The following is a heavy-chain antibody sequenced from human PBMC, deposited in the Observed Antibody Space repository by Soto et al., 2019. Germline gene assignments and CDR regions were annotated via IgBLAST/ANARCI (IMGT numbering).Heavy chain of an antibody. CDR3: ARDTPYYYDSSGSVDY. D-gene: IGHD3-22*01. J-gene: IGHJ4*02. CDR2: ISASGGST. CDR1: GFIFSDYA. Sequence: GGSLRLSCVASGFIFSDYAMSWVRQAPGKGLEWVSAISASGGSTYYADSVKGRFTISRDNSKNTLYLQMNSLRAEDTAVYYCARDTPYYYDSSGSVDYWGQGTLVTVSS. V-gene: IGHV3-23*01.